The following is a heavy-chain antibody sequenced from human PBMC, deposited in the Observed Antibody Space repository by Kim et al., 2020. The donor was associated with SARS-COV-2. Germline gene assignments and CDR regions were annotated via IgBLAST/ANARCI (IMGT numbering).Heavy chain of an antibody. D-gene: IGHD3-22*01. CDR2: IDPSDSYT. J-gene: IGHJ4*02. CDR1: GYSFTSYW. CDR3: ATWDQNYYDSSGYYIEVNY. Sequence: GESLKISCKGSGYSFTSYWISWVRQMPGKGLEWMGRIDPSDSYTNYSPSFQGHVTISADKSISTAYLQWSSLKASDTAMYYCATWDQNYYDSSGYYIEVNYWGQGTLVTVSS. V-gene: IGHV5-10-1*01.